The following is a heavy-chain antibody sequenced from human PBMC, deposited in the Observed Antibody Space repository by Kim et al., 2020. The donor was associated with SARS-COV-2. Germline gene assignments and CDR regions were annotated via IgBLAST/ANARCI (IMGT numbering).Heavy chain of an antibody. CDR2: INHSGST. V-gene: IGHV4-34*01. CDR3: AARGRTAVAPITRREDY. J-gene: IGHJ4*02. Sequence: SETLSLTCAVYGGSFSGYYWSWIRQPPGKGLEWIGEINHSGSTNYNPSLKSRVTISVDTSKNQFSLKLSSVTAADTAVYYCAARGRTAVAPITRREDYWGQGTLVTVSS. CDR1: GGSFSGYY. D-gene: IGHD6-19*01.